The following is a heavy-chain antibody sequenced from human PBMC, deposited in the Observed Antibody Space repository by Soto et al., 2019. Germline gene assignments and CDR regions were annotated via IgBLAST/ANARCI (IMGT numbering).Heavy chain of an antibody. D-gene: IGHD3-3*01. J-gene: IGHJ3*02. Sequence: LRLSCAASGFTVSSNYMSWVRQAPGKGLEWVSVIYSGGSTYYADSVKGRFTISRDNSKNTLYLQMNSLRAEDTAVYYCARDRSTIYAFDIWGQGTMVTVSS. CDR3: ARDRSTIYAFDI. CDR1: GFTVSSNY. CDR2: IYSGGST. V-gene: IGHV3-66*01.